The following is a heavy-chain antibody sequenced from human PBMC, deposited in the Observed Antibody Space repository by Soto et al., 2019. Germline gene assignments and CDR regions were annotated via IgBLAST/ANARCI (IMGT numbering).Heavy chain of an antibody. J-gene: IGHJ4*02. V-gene: IGHV3-9*01. CDR2: ISWNSGSI. D-gene: IGHD2-21*01. Sequence: EVQLVKSGGGLVQPGRSLILSCAASGFTFDDYAMHWVRQAPGKGLEWVSGISWNSGSIGYADSVKGRFTISRDTAKNLLYPQINSLRAEDPALSYCAKDSTLLITWVDYWGQGTLVTVSS. CDR3: AKDSTLLITWVDY. CDR1: GFTFDDYA.